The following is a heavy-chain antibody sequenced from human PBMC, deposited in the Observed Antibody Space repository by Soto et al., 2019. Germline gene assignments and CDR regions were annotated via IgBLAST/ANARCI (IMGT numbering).Heavy chain of an antibody. CDR1: EYTFTSYT. CDR3: ARELQGLYYFDY. Sequence: ASVKVSCKASEYTFTSYTMHWVRQAPGQRLEWMGWINGGNGNAKYSQKFQGRVTITRDTSASTAYMELSSLRSDDTAVYYCARELQGLYYFDYWGQGTLVTVSS. J-gene: IGHJ4*02. D-gene: IGHD4-4*01. V-gene: IGHV1-3*01. CDR2: INGGNGNA.